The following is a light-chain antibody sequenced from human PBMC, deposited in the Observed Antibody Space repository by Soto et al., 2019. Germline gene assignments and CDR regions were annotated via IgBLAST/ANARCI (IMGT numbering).Light chain of an antibody. CDR3: QQYGSSPP. Sequence: ENLLTQSPATLSLSAGERATLFCRASEIINSGYLAWYQQKPGRAPRLLIYGASKRATGIPDRFSGSESGKDFTLTINSLEPEDSAVYYCQQYGSSPPFGQGTRLDIK. CDR2: GAS. J-gene: IGKJ5*01. V-gene: IGKV3-20*01. CDR1: EIINSGY.